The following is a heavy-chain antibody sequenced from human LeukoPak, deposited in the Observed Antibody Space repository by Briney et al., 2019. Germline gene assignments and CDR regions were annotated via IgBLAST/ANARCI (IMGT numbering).Heavy chain of an antibody. CDR3: AKGRDKYQLLSKNWIDA. CDR2: ISWNSGSI. J-gene: IGHJ5*02. CDR1: GFTFDDYA. D-gene: IGHD2-2*01. V-gene: IGHV3-9*01. Sequence: GGSLRLSCAASGFTFDDYAMHWVRQAPGKGLEWVSCISWNSGSIGYADSVKGRFTISRDNAKNSLYLQMNRLRAEDTALYYCAKGRDKYQLLSKNWIDAWGQGTLVTVSS.